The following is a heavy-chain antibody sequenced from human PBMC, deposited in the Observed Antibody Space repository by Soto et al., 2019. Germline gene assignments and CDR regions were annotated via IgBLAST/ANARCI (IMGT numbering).Heavy chain of an antibody. J-gene: IGHJ6*02. CDR3: ARDKGSCSSTRCGDERNYYYYGMDV. CDR2: ISSSSSYI. D-gene: IGHD2-2*01. V-gene: IGHV3-21*01. Sequence: GGSLRLSCAASGFTFSSYSMNWVRQAPGKGLEWVSSISSSSSYIYYADSVKGRFTISRDNAKNSLYLQMNSLRAEDTAVYYCARDKGSCSSTRCGDERNYYYYGMDVWGQGTTVTVSS. CDR1: GFTFSSYS.